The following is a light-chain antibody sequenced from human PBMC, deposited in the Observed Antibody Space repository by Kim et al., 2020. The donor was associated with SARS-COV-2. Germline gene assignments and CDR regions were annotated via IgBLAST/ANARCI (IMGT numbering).Light chain of an antibody. V-gene: IGLV3-1*01. J-gene: IGLJ2*01. CDR2: QDS. CDR1: KLGDKY. Sequence: VSVSPGQTASITCSGDKLGDKYACWYQQKPGQSPGLVIYQDSKRPSGIPERFSGSNSGNTATLTIGGTQAMDEADYYCQAWDSSVVFGGGTQLTVL. CDR3: QAWDSSVV.